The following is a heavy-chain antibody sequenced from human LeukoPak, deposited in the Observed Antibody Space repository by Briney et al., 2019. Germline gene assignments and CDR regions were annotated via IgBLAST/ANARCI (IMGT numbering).Heavy chain of an antibody. D-gene: IGHD1-26*01. J-gene: IGHJ4*02. CDR3: AKSGGYGLIDY. CDR1: GASVSGDPYY. V-gene: IGHV4-39*01. Sequence: SETLSLTCTVSGASVSGDPYYWGWIRQPPGKGLEWIGNIYCSGSTYYNASLQSRVTISIETSKNQFSLGLNSVTAADTAMYYCAKSGGYGLIDYWGQGTLVTVSS. CDR2: IYCSGST.